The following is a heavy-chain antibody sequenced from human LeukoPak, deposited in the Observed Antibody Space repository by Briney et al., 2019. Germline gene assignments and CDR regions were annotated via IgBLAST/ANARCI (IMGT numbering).Heavy chain of an antibody. CDR3: ARGFLQGGFHS. D-gene: IGHD5-24*01. CDR2: TYYESKWYN. J-gene: IGHJ4*02. V-gene: IGHV6-1*01. CDR1: GDSVSSSAA. Sequence: SQTLSLTCAISGDSVSSSAAWNWIRQSPSRGLEWLGRTYYESKWYNDYAVSVKSRVTINPDTSKNQFSLQLNSMTPEDTAVYYCARGFLQGGFHSRGQGTLVTVSS.